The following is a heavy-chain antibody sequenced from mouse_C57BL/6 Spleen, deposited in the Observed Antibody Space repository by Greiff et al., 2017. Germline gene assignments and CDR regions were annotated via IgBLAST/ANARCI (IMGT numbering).Heavy chain of an antibody. Sequence: QVQLQQSGPELVKPGASVKISCKASGYAFSSSWMNWVKQRPGKGLEWIGRIYPGDGDTNYNGKFKGKATLTADKSSSTAYMQLSSRTSEDSAVYFCARSGRYDSSFLDYWGQGTTLTVSA. J-gene: IGHJ2*01. D-gene: IGHD1-1*01. CDR1: GYAFSSSW. V-gene: IGHV1-82*01. CDR3: ARSGRYDSSFLDY. CDR2: IYPGDGDT.